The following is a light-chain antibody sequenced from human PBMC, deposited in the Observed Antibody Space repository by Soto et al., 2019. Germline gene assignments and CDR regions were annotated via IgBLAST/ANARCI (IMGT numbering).Light chain of an antibody. CDR3: SSYTSSSPFV. CDR1: SSDVGGYNY. J-gene: IGLJ1*01. Sequence: SVLTQPASVSGSPGQSITISCTGTSSDVGGYNYVSWYQQHPAKAPKLMIYEVNNRPSGVSNRFSGSKSGNTASLTISGLQAEDDADYYCSSYTSSSPFVFGTGTKVTVL. V-gene: IGLV2-14*01. CDR2: EVN.